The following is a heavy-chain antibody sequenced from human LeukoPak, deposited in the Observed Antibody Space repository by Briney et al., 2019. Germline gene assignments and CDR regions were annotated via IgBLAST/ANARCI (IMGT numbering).Heavy chain of an antibody. J-gene: IGHJ4*02. V-gene: IGHV3-30-3*01. CDR3: AQSYSGRIFDY. CDR1: GFTFSSYA. D-gene: IGHD2-15*01. Sequence: GRSLRLSCAASGFTFSSYAMHWVRQAPGKGLEWVALISYDGSNKYYADSVKGRFTISRDNSKNTLYLQMNSLRAEDTAVYYCAQSYSGRIFDYWGQGTLVTVSS. CDR2: ISYDGSNK.